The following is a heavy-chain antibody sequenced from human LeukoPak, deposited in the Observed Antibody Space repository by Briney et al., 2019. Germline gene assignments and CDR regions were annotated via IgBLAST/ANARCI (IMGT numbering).Heavy chain of an antibody. Sequence: GGSLRLSCVASGFTFSSYWMTWVRQAPGKGLEWVANIKTDGSQIYYVDSVKGRFTISRDNAKNSLYLQMNSLRAEDTAVYYCTRARAVASFYGFDPWGQGTLVTVSS. CDR3: TRARAVASFYGFDP. CDR1: GFTFSSYW. D-gene: IGHD6-19*01. CDR2: IKTDGSQI. V-gene: IGHV3-7*01. J-gene: IGHJ5*02.